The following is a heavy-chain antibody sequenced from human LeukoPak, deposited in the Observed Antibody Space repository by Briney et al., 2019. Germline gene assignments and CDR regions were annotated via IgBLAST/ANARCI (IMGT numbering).Heavy chain of an antibody. D-gene: IGHD3-16*02. V-gene: IGHV1-8*01. CDR2: MNPTSGNT. CDR3: ARGLKVKSYPGNWFDP. J-gene: IGHJ5*02. Sequence: ASVKVSCKASGYTFTSYDINWVRQATGQGLEWMGWMNPTSGNTGYAQKFQGRVTMTRNTSISTAYMELSSLRSEDTAVYYCARGLKVKSYPGNWFDPWGQGTLVTVSS. CDR1: GYTFTSYD.